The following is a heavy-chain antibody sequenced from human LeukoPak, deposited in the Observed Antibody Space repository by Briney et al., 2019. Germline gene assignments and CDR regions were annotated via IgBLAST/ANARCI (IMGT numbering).Heavy chain of an antibody. J-gene: IGHJ3*02. D-gene: IGHD3-10*01. CDR1: GGSINTPNYY. Sequence: SETLSLTCTVSGGSINTPNYYWGWIRQTPGKGLERFGNIFYSGGTYYSPSLTSRATISLDTSRNQFSLKLNSVTAADTAVYYCAKSNGYGLVDIWGQGTMVSIPS. CDR2: IFYSGGT. V-gene: IGHV4-39*07. CDR3: AKSNGYGLVDI.